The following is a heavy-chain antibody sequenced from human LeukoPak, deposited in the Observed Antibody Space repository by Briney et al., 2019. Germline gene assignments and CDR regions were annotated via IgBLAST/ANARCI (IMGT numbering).Heavy chain of an antibody. D-gene: IGHD6-13*01. CDR3: ARVSSSWSYGMTS. J-gene: IGHJ6*04. V-gene: IGHV4-59*01. Sequence: SETLSLTCTVSGGSISSYYWSWIRQPPGKGLEWIGYIYYSGSTNYNPSLKSRVTISVDTSKNQFSLKLSSVTAADTAVYYCARVSSSWSYGMTSGAKGPRSPSPQ. CDR2: IYYSGST. CDR1: GGSISSYY.